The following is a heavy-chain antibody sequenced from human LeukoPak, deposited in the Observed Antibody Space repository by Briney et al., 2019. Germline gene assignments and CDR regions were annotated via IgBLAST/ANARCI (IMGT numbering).Heavy chain of an antibody. D-gene: IGHD3-22*01. Sequence: PGGSLRLSCAASRFTFSSYSMNWVRQAPGKGLEWVAVISYDGSNKYYADSVKGRFTISRDNSKNTLYLQMNSLRAEDTAVYYCARDFSSYYANSAYYGDTWFDYWGQGTLVTVSS. CDR2: ISYDGSNK. V-gene: IGHV3-30*03. CDR1: RFTFSSYS. CDR3: ARDFSSYYANSAYYGDTWFDY. J-gene: IGHJ4*02.